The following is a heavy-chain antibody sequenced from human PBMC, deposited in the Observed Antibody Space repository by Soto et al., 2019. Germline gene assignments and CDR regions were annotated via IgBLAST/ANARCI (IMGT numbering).Heavy chain of an antibody. CDR1: GFTFSSYG. CDR3: AKEGGLSGSYYISSSYYFDY. CDR2: ISYDGSNT. Sequence: QVQLVESGGGVVQPGRSLRLSCVASGFTFSSYGMNWVSQAPGKRLEWVAIISYDGSNTYYADSVKGRFTISRDNSKNTLYLQMNSLRAVDTSVYYCAKEGGLSGSYYISSSYYFDYWGQGTLVTVSS. D-gene: IGHD1-26*01. J-gene: IGHJ4*02. V-gene: IGHV3-30*18.